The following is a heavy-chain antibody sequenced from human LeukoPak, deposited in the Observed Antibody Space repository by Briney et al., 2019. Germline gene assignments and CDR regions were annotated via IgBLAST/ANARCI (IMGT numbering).Heavy chain of an antibody. D-gene: IGHD3-10*01. V-gene: IGHV3-23*01. CDR3: AKDQLLWFGELPIDY. CDR2: ISGSGGST. Sequence: PGGSLRLSCAASGFTFSSYGMSWVRQAPGKGLEWVSAISGSGGSTYYADSVKGRFTISRDNSKNTLYLQMNSLRAEGTAVYYCAKDQLLWFGELPIDYWGQGTLVTVSS. J-gene: IGHJ4*02. CDR1: GFTFSSYG.